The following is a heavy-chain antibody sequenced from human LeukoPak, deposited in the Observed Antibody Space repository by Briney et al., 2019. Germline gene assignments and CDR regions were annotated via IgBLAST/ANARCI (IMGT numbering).Heavy chain of an antibody. CDR2: IWYDGSNK. CDR3: AKDLDSSGRPDP. Sequence: GGSLRLSCAASGFTFSSYGMHWARQAPGKGLEWVAVIWYDGSNKYYADSVKGRFTISRDNSKNTLYLQMNSLRAEDTAVYYCAKDLDSSGRPDPWGQGTLVTVSS. J-gene: IGHJ5*02. D-gene: IGHD6-19*01. CDR1: GFTFSSYG. V-gene: IGHV3-33*06.